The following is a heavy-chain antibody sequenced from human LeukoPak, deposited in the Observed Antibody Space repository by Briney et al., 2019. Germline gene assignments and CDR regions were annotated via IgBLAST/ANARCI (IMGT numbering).Heavy chain of an antibody. CDR3: ARGPPLTYDHTPEGYYHYYMDV. Sequence: SVKVSCKTSGGTFGSFAIAWLRQAPGQGLEWMGGIIPIFATTNYAQEFQGRVSITADEFTSTVYMELTSLRSDDTGVYYCARGPPLTYDHTPEGYYHYYMDVWGKGTTIIISS. D-gene: IGHD1-14*01. CDR2: IIPIFATT. CDR1: GGTFGSFA. V-gene: IGHV1-69*01. J-gene: IGHJ6*03.